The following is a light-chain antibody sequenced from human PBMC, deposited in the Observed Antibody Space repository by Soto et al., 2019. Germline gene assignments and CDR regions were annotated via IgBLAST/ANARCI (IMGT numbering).Light chain of an antibody. CDR1: QTVPKSY. V-gene: IGKV3-20*01. J-gene: IGKJ5*01. Sequence: IVLTQSPGTLSLSPGERATLSCRASQTVPKSYLAWYQQRPGQAPRLLIYDASNRATGIPDRFSGSESGTDFTLTISHLEPEDFAVYYCHQYAWSPLTFGQGTRLGIK. CDR3: HQYAWSPLT. CDR2: DAS.